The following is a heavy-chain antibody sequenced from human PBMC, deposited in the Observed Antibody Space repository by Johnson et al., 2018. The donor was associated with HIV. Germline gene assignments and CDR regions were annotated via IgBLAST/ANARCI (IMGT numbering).Heavy chain of an antibody. CDR2: LWFEGSNK. Sequence: VHLVESGGGLVQPGGSLRLSCVASGFTFRRYGMHWVRQAPGKGLEWVAVLWFEGSNKYYADSVKGRFTNSRDNSTNTLYLQMNSLRAEDTAVYYCARPHIVVVTAGYAFDIWGQGTMVIVSS. D-gene: IGHD2-21*02. CDR1: GFTFRRYG. J-gene: IGHJ3*02. CDR3: ARPHIVVVTAGYAFDI. V-gene: IGHV3-33*08.